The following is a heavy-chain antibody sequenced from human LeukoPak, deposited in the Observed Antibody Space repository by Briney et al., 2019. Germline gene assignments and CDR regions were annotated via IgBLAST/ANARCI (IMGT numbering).Heavy chain of an antibody. CDR1: GFTFSSYR. D-gene: IGHD2-15*01. J-gene: IGHJ5*02. CDR2: INSDGSST. CDR3: ARDSKLCSYNWFDP. Sequence: VGTLRLSCAASGFTFSSYRMHWVRQAPGQGLVWVSRINSDGSSTSYADSAKGRFTIFRDNAKNTLYLQMNSLRAEDTAVYYCARDSKLCSYNWFDPWGQGTLVTVSS. V-gene: IGHV3-74*01.